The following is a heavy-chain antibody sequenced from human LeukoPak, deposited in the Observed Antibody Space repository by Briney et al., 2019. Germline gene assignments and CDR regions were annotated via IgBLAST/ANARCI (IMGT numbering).Heavy chain of an antibody. CDR2: IKQDGSEK. V-gene: IGHV3-7*01. CDR1: GFTFSSYW. Sequence: PGGSLRLSCAASGFTFSSYWMSWVRQAPGKGLEWVANIKQDGSEKYYVDSVKGRFTISRDNAKNSLYLQMNSLRAEDTAVYYCARHLMYCSSTSCYVSYYYYGMDVWGQGTTVTVSS. D-gene: IGHD2-2*01. J-gene: IGHJ6*02. CDR3: ARHLMYCSSTSCYVSYYYYGMDV.